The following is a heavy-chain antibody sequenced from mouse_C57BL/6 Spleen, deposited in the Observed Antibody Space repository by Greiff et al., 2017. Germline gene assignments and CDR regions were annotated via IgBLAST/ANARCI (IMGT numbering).Heavy chain of an antibody. CDR3: AGWGFSNSYFDY. D-gene: IGHD2-5*01. V-gene: IGHV1-15*01. Sequence: QVQLQQSGAGLVSPGASVTLSCKASAYTFTDSELRWLKRTLVHGLGWIGAFVPETGGTAYNQKFKGKAILTADTSSSTAYMEFRSLKSENSAVYDCAGWGFSNSYFDYWGQGTTLTVSS. J-gene: IGHJ2*01. CDR1: AYTFTDSE. CDR2: FVPETGGT.